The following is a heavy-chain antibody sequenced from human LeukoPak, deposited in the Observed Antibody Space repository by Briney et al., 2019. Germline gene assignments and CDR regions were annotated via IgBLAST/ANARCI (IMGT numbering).Heavy chain of an antibody. J-gene: IGHJ1*01. CDR1: GFTFSHYG. V-gene: IGHV3-33*01. CDR3: ATTASRGPQSAEYFQY. Sequence: GGSLRLSCAASGFTFSHYGMHWVRQAPGKGLEWVAVIWYDGSNKYCSDSVKGRFTISRDNSKNTLYLQMNSLRAEDTAVYYCATTASRGPQSAEYFQYWGQGTLVTVSS. CDR2: IWYDGSNK.